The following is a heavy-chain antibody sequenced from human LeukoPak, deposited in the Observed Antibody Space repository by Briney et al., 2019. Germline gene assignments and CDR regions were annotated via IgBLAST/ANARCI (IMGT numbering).Heavy chain of an antibody. D-gene: IGHD3-10*01. J-gene: IGHJ4*02. Sequence: SEILSLTCAVYGGSFSRYYWTWLRQPPGKGLEWIGEINHIGSTNYNPSLMSRVTISADTTKNQFSLRLTSVTAADTAVYYCARRITLVRGFNYWGQGTLVTVSS. CDR3: ARRITLVRGFNY. V-gene: IGHV4-34*01. CDR2: INHIGST. CDR1: GGSFSRYY.